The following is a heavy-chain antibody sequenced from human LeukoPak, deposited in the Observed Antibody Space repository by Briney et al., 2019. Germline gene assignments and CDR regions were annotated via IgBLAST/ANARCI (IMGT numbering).Heavy chain of an antibody. V-gene: IGHV4-30-2*01. CDR2: INHSGST. D-gene: IGHD3-22*01. Sequence: PLQTLSLTCTVSGGSISSGGYYWSWIRQPPGTGLEWIGEINHSGSTNYNPSLKSRVTISVDTSKNQFSLKLSSVTAADTAVYYCASGPTYYYDSSGYTAGENREADYWGQGTQVTVSS. CDR1: GGSISSGGYY. J-gene: IGHJ4*02. CDR3: ASGPTYYYDSSGYTAGENREADY.